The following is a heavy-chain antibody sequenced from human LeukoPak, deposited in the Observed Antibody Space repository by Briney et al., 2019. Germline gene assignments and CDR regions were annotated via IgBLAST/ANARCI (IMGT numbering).Heavy chain of an antibody. CDR3: ARDRDGYNLGYWFDP. CDR2: IIPIFGTA. CDR1: GGTFSSYA. J-gene: IGHJ5*02. V-gene: IGHV1-69*01. Sequence: SVKVSCKASGGTFSSYAISWVRQAPGQGLEWMGGIIPIFGTANYAQKFQGRVTITADESTSTAYMELSSLRSEDTAVYYCARDRDGYNLGYWFDPWGQGTLVTVSS. D-gene: IGHD5-24*01.